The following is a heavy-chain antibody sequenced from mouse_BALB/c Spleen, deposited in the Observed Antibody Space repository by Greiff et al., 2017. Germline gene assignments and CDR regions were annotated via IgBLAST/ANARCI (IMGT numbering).Heavy chain of an antibody. D-gene: IGHD2-1*01. Sequence: VQLQQSGPELGKPGASVKISCKASGYSFTGYNMYWVKQSHRKSLEWIGYIDPYNGGTSYNQKSKGKATLTVDKSSSTAYMHLNSLTSEDSAIYYCARGGEKIYYGNYGFAYWGQGTLVTVSA. V-gene: IGHV1S135*01. J-gene: IGHJ3*01. CDR1: GYSFTGYN. CDR3: ARGGEKIYYGNYGFAY. CDR2: IDPYNGGT.